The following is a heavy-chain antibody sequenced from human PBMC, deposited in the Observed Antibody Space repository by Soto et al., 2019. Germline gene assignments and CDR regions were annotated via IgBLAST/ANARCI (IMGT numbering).Heavy chain of an antibody. Sequence: ASVKVSCKASVYTFTNYRISWLRQAPGQGLEWMGWISAYKGNTNYAQKLQGRVTMTTDTSTSTAYMELRSLRSEDTAVYYCARVDRSSWNNWFDPWGQGTLLTVSS. V-gene: IGHV1-18*01. CDR2: ISAYKGNT. D-gene: IGHD6-13*01. CDR1: VYTFTNYR. CDR3: ARVDRSSWNNWFDP. J-gene: IGHJ5*02.